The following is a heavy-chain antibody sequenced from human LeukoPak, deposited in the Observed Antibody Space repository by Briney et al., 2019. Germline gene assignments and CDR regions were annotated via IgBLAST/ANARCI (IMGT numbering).Heavy chain of an antibody. CDR1: GFIFDDYG. CDR2: INWNGGST. V-gene: IGHV3-20*04. D-gene: IGHD2-21*01. J-gene: IGHJ4*02. CDR3: ARAFKYSMSDYYFDY. Sequence: GGSLRLSCAASGFIFDDYGMSWVRQAPGKGLEWVSGINWNGGSTGYADSVKGRFTISRDNAKNSLYLQMSSLRAEDTALYYCARAFKYSMSDYYFDYWGQGTLVTVSS.